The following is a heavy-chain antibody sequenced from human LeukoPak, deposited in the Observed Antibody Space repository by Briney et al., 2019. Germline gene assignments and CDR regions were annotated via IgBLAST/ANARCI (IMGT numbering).Heavy chain of an antibody. Sequence: GASVKVSCKASGHTFTSYGISWVRQAPGQGLEWMGWISPYNGNTNYAQKLQGRVTMTTDTSTSTAYMELRSLRSDDTAVYYCAREDGVVATGYFDYWGQGTLVTVSS. V-gene: IGHV1-18*01. CDR2: ISPYNGNT. J-gene: IGHJ4*02. CDR1: GHTFTSYG. CDR3: AREDGVVATGYFDY. D-gene: IGHD2-15*01.